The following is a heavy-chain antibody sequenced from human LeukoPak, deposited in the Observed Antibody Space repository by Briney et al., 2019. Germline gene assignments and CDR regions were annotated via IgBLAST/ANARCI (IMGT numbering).Heavy chain of an antibody. Sequence: SETLSLTCTVSGGSISSYYWSWIRQPPGKGLEWIGYIYYSGSTNYNPSLKSRVTISVDTSKNQFSLKLSSVTAADTAVYYCARHTDYGSGSYYNYYYYGMDVWGQGTTVTVSS. J-gene: IGHJ6*02. CDR2: IYYSGST. CDR3: ARHTDYGSGSYYNYYYYGMDV. CDR1: GGSISSYY. V-gene: IGHV4-59*08. D-gene: IGHD3-10*01.